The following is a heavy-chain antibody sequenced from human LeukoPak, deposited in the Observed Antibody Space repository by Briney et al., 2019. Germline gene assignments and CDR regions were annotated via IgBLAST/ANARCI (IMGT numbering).Heavy chain of an antibody. V-gene: IGHV1-2*02. CDR2: INPKSGGI. CDR3: ARGGGGVYTSGWLGARSWDS. CDR1: GCTFSDYY. D-gene: IGHD6-19*01. J-gene: IGHJ4*02. Sequence: ASVKVSCKASGCTFSDYYIHWVRQAPGQGLEWMGWINPKSGGITRDTSINSAYMDLTSLRSDDTAVYFCARGGGGVYTSGWLGARSWDSWGQGTLVTVSS.